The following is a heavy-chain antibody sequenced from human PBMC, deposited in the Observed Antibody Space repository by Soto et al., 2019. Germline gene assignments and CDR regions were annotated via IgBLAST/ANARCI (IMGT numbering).Heavy chain of an antibody. Sequence: GDSLKVSCKSSGYTFTSYYMHWVRQAPGQGLEWMGIINPSGGSTSYAQKFQGRVTMTRDTSTSTVYMELSSLRSEDTAVYYCARDAKAAARHKNWFDPWGQGTLVTVSS. D-gene: IGHD2-2*01. CDR1: GYTFTSYY. V-gene: IGHV1-46*03. CDR2: INPSGGST. CDR3: ARDAKAAARHKNWFDP. J-gene: IGHJ5*02.